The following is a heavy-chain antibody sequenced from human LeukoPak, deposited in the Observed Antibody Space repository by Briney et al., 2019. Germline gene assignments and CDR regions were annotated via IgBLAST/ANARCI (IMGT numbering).Heavy chain of an antibody. CDR1: GYTFTSYG. CDR2: ISAYNGNT. J-gene: IGHJ6*02. CDR3: ARDRDGSPGFYAPMDV. D-gene: IGHD2/OR15-2a*01. V-gene: IGHV1-18*04. Sequence: ASVKVSCKASGYTFTSYGISWVRQAPGQGLEWMGWISAYNGNTNYAQKLQGRVTMTTDTSTSTAYMELRSLRSDDTAVYYCARDRDGSPGFYAPMDVWGQGATVTVFS.